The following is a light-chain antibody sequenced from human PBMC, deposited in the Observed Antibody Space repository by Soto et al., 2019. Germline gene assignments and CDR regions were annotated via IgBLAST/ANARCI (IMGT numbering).Light chain of an antibody. CDR3: HQYENLPYT. J-gene: IGKJ2*01. CDR1: QDINFY. CDR2: DAS. Sequence: DIQMTQFPSPLSASVGDRVTITCQATQDINFYLNWYQQRPGKPPDLLIYDASNSETGVPSRFSGSGSGTEFTLTITNLQSEDIGTYYCHQYENLPYTFGQGTKLEIK. V-gene: IGKV1-33*01.